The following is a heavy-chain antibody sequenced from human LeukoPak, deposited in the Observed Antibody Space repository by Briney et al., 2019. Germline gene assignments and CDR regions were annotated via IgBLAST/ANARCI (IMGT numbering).Heavy chain of an antibody. CDR3: ARLKALGPYYFDY. J-gene: IGHJ4*02. Sequence: PSETLSLTCAVSGGSISSSNWWSWVRQPPGKGLEWIGEIYHSGSTNYNPSLKSRVTISVDKSKNQFSLKLSSVTAADTAVYYCARLKALGPYYFDYWGQGTLVTVSS. CDR1: GGSISSSNW. V-gene: IGHV4-4*02. D-gene: IGHD3-16*01. CDR2: IYHSGST.